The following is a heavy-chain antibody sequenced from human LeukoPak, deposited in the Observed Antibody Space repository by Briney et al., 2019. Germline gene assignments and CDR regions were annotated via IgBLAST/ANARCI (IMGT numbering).Heavy chain of an antibody. D-gene: IGHD5-24*01. CDR2: IYPGDSDT. J-gene: IGHJ4*02. Sequence: GESLKISCKGSGYNFTNYWIGWVRQMPGKGLEWMGIIYPGDSDTTYSPSFQGQVTISADKSISTAYLQWSSLKASDTAMYYCARRRDRYNYVGTDYWGQGTLVTVSS. CDR1: GYNFTNYW. V-gene: IGHV5-51*01. CDR3: ARRRDRYNYVGTDY.